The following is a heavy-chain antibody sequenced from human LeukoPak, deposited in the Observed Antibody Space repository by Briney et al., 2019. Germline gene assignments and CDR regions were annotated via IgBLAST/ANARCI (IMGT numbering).Heavy chain of an antibody. Sequence: GGSLRLSCAGSGFTATTNYMSRVRQAPGKGLEWVSVIYSSGCTSYADSVKGRFTISRDSSKNTLYLQMNSLRAEDTAVYYCARDHINVNAFDIWGQGTMVTVSS. CDR1: GFTATTNY. CDR2: IYSSGCT. V-gene: IGHV3-53*01. J-gene: IGHJ3*02. CDR3: ARDHINVNAFDI. D-gene: IGHD3-16*02.